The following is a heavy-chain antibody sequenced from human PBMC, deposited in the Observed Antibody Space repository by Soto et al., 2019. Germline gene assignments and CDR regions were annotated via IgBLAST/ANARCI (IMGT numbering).Heavy chain of an antibody. Sequence: GKSLKIACNGSGYSFTSYWISWVRQMPGKGLEWMGRIDPSDSYTNYSPSFQGHVTISADKSISTAYLQWSSLKASDTAMYYCARQLPGYNLDYWGQGTLVTVCS. CDR2: IDPSDSYT. V-gene: IGHV5-10-1*01. D-gene: IGHD5-12*01. J-gene: IGHJ4*02. CDR3: ARQLPGYNLDY. CDR1: GYSFTSYW.